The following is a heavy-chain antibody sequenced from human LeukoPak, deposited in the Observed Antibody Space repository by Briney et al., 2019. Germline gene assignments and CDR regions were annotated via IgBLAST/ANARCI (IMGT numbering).Heavy chain of an antibody. CDR1: GGSFSGYY. D-gene: IGHD3-10*01. CDR3: ARGLGIYYGPGSYYNYFDY. Sequence: PSETLSLTCAVYGGSFSGYYWSWIRQPPGKGLEWIGEINHSGSTNYNPSLKSRVTISVDTSKNQFSLKLSSVTAADTAVYYCARGLGIYYGPGSYYNYFDYWGQGTLVTVSS. CDR2: INHSGST. J-gene: IGHJ4*02. V-gene: IGHV4-34*01.